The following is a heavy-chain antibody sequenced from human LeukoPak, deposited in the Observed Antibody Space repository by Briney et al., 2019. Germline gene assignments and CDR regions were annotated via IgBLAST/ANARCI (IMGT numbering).Heavy chain of an antibody. Sequence: GGSLRLSCAASGLTFINHWMHWVRQAPGKGLVWVSRIDGDGSGTSYADSVKGRFTISRDNAKNTSYLQMDSLRAEDSAVYYCATVFDYWGQGTLVTVSS. V-gene: IGHV3-74*01. CDR3: ATVFDY. CDR2: IDGDGSGT. J-gene: IGHJ4*02. D-gene: IGHD4-17*01. CDR1: GLTFINHW.